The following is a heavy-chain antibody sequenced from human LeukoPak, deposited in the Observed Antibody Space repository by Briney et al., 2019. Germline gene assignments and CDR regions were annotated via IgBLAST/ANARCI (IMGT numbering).Heavy chain of an antibody. CDR2: INAGNGNT. J-gene: IGHJ2*01. V-gene: IGHV1-3*01. CDR3: ASTVSTMGFDL. D-gene: IGHD4-17*01. Sequence: GSVKASCTASGYTSTSYAMHSGHHAPGQRVEWMGWINAGNGNTKYSQKFQGRVTITRDKYASTAYMELSSLRSEDTAVYYCASTVSTMGFDLWGRGTLVTVSS. CDR1: GYTSTSYA.